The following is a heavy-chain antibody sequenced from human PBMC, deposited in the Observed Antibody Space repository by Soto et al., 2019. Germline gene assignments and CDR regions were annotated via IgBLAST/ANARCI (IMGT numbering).Heavy chain of an antibody. Sequence: GGSLRLSCVASGFTYTTHGMHWVRQAPGKGLEWVAVIYYDGSRKFYAVSVEGRFAISRDDSRNSLFLEMNSLRAEETAVYYCVEDHCGGDCSLPGWFDFDPRGQGDLVTVAS. CDR1: GFTYTTHG. CDR3: VEDHCGGDCSLPGWFDFDP. V-gene: IGHV3-33*06. CDR2: IYYDGSRK. D-gene: IGHD2-21*01. J-gene: IGHJ5*02.